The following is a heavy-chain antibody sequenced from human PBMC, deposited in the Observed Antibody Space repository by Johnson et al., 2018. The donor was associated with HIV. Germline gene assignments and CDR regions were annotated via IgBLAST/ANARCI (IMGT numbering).Heavy chain of an antibody. V-gene: IGHV3-48*01. D-gene: IGHD3-22*01. CDR3: ARQHMYDSRGQGGGLDV. J-gene: IGHJ3*01. Sequence: MQLVESGGGVVQPGRSLRLSCAASGFTFSTYAIHWVRQAPGKGLEWVSNISSSGSTIYYADSVKGRFTISRENVNSSLYLQMNSLRAEDKALYYCARQHMYDSRGQGGGLDVWGQGTMVTVSS. CDR1: GFTFSTYA. CDR2: ISSSGSTI.